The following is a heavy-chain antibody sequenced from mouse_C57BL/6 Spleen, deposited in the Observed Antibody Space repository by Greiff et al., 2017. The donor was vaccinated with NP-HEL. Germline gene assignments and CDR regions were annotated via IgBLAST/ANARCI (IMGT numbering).Heavy chain of an antibody. CDR3: ARDYGSSYDWFAY. Sequence: VQLQQPGAELVMPGASVKLSCKASGYTFTSYWMHWVKQRPGQGLEWIGEIDPSDSYTNYNQKFKGKSTLTVDKSSSTAYMQLSSLTAEDSAVYDCARDYGSSYDWFAYWGQGTLVTVSA. CDR2: IDPSDSYT. J-gene: IGHJ3*01. V-gene: IGHV1-69*01. D-gene: IGHD1-1*01. CDR1: GYTFTSYW.